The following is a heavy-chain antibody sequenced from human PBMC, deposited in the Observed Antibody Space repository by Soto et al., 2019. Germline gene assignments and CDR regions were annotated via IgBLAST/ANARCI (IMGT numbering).Heavy chain of an antibody. CDR2: IYYSGST. D-gene: IGHD3-22*01. J-gene: IGHJ4*02. CDR1: GGSISSGGYY. Sequence: SETLSLTCTVSGGSISSGGYYWSWIRQHPGKGLEWIGYIYYSGSTYYNPSLKSRVTISVDTSKNQFSLKLSSVTAADTAVYYCARARSGRYHDSSGYYLDYWGQGTLVTVSS. V-gene: IGHV4-31*03. CDR3: ARARSGRYHDSSGYYLDY.